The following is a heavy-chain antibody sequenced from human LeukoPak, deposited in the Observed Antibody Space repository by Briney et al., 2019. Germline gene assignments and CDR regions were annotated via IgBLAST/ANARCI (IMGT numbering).Heavy chain of an antibody. V-gene: IGHV3-23*01. CDR2: IRDSGSST. Sequence: GGSLRLSCAASGFTFSSYAMSWVRQAPGKGLEWVSAIRDSGSSTHYADSVKGRFTTSGDNSKNTLFLQMNSLRAEDTAIYYCAKYGPQDSGSSHFDYWGQGALVTVSS. CDR3: AKYGPQDSGSSHFDY. D-gene: IGHD1-26*01. CDR1: GFTFSSYA. J-gene: IGHJ4*02.